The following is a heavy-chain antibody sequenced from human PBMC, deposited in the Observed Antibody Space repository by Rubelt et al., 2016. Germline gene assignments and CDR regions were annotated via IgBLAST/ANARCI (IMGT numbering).Heavy chain of an antibody. CDR1: GGSISSSSYY. CDR2: IYYSGRT. CDR3: SRDLSDSSSADTRVFDP. J-gene: IGHJ5*02. D-gene: IGHD6-13*01. V-gene: IGHV4-61*05. Sequence: QVQLQESGPELVKPSETLSLTCTVSGGSISSSSYYWGWIRQPTGKGLEWIGYIYYSGRTNYNPSLKMRVTIAVDTAKIQFSRKLSSVTAADTAVYYGSRDLSDSSSADTRVFDPWGQGTLVTVSS.